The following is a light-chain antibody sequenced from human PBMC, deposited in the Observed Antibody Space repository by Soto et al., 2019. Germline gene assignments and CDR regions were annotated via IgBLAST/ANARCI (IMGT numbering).Light chain of an antibody. CDR2: GAS. CDR1: QSISSL. CDR3: QQSYSTPYT. Sequence: DIQMTQSPSSLSASVGDRVTITCRASQSISSLLNWYQQKPGKAPKLLIYGASGLQSGVPSRFSGSGSGTDFTLTISSLQPEDFATYYCQQSYSTPYTFGQGTKLEIK. J-gene: IGKJ2*01. V-gene: IGKV1-39*01.